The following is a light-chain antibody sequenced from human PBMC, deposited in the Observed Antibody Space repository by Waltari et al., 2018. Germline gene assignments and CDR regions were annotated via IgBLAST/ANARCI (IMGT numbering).Light chain of an antibody. Sequence: TVLMQEPSVSVSPVGTVTPICALRSCSVSSTSYATWYQQTPGQAPRTLVYKGNGRSSGVPDRFSGSILGNKAALTITGAQVDDESDYYCSMYMGSGIWVFGGGTKLTVL. V-gene: IGLV8-61*01. CDR3: SMYMGSGIWV. CDR2: KGN. J-gene: IGLJ3*02. CDR1: SCSVSSTSY.